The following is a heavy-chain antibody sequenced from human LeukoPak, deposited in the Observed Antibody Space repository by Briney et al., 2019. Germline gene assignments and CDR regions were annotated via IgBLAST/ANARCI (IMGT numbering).Heavy chain of an antibody. Sequence: ASVKVSCKASGYTFTGYYMHWVRQAPGQGLEWMGWINPNSGGTNYAQKFQGRVTITRDTSASTAYMELSSLRSEDTAVYYCARAYYYDSSGYFDYWGQGTLVTVSS. V-gene: IGHV1-2*02. CDR3: ARAYYYDSSGYFDY. D-gene: IGHD3-22*01. CDR2: INPNSGGT. CDR1: GYTFTGYY. J-gene: IGHJ4*02.